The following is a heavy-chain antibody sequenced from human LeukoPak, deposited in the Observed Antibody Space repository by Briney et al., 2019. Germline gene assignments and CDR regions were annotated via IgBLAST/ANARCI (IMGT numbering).Heavy chain of an antibody. CDR1: GGSISSHY. CDR3: ARAIFDYYYYYGMDV. V-gene: IGHV4-59*08. CDR2: IYYSGST. D-gene: IGHD3-3*02. J-gene: IGHJ6*02. Sequence: SETLSLTCTVSGGSISSHYWSWIRQPPGKGLEWIGYIYYSGSTNYNPSLKSRVTISVDTSKNQFSLKLSSVTAADTAVYYCARAIFDYYYYYGMDVWGQGTTVTVSS.